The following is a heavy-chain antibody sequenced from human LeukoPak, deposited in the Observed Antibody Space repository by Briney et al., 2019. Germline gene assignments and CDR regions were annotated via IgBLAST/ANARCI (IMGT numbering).Heavy chain of an antibody. CDR1: KFTFSIYA. V-gene: IGHV3-23*01. CDR2: ISGSGGRT. D-gene: IGHD2-8*01. Sequence: GGSLRLSCAASKFTFSIYAMTWVRQAPGKGLEWVSTISGSGGRTFFADSVKGRFTVSRDNSVFLQMNSLRAEDTALYYCAQSTSMRYFFDLWGRGTLVTVSS. J-gene: IGHJ2*01. CDR3: AQSTSMRYFFDL.